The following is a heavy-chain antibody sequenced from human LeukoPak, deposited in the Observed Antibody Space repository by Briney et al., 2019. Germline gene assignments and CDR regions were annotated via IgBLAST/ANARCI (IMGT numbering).Heavy chain of an antibody. J-gene: IGHJ4*02. Sequence: GASVKVSCKASGYTFTGYYMHWVRQAPGQGLEWMGWINPNSGGTNYAQKFQGRVTMTRDTSISTAYMELSRLRSDDTAVYYCARDRIAVAGRGKGLFPTLFDYWGQGTLVTVSS. V-gene: IGHV1-2*02. CDR2: INPNSGGT. D-gene: IGHD6-19*01. CDR1: GYTFTGYY. CDR3: ARDRIAVAGRGKGLFPTLFDY.